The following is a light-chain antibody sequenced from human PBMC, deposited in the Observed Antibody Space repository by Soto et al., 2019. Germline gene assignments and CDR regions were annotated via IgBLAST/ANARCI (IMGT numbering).Light chain of an antibody. V-gene: IGLV7-46*01. Sequence: QAVVTQEPSLTVSPGGTVTLTYASSTGAVTSGHYPYWFQQKPGQAPRTLIYDTSNKHSWTPARFSGSLVGGKPALTLSGAQPEDEAEYFCLLSYGGARRVFGGGTKVTVL. CDR1: TGAVTSGHY. CDR3: LLSYGGARRV. CDR2: DTS. J-gene: IGLJ2*01.